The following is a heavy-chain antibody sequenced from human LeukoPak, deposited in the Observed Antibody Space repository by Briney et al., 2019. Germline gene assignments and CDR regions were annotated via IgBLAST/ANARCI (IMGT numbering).Heavy chain of an antibody. CDR1: GFTFSSYG. CDR2: IRYDGSNK. V-gene: IGHV3-30*02. Sequence: PAGSLRLSCAAYGFTFSSYGLHWVRQAPGKGLEWVAFIRYDGSNKYYADSVKDRFTISRDNSKNTLYLQMNSLRAEDTAVYYCAQLWSDYWGQGTLVTVSS. J-gene: IGHJ4*02. D-gene: IGHD5-18*01. CDR3: AQLWSDY.